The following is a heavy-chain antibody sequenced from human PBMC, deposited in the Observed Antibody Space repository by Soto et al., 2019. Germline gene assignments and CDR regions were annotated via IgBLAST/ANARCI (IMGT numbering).Heavy chain of an antibody. J-gene: IGHJ4*02. CDR1: GYTFTSYG. CDR3: ARVDSSSWYGSFDY. V-gene: IGHV1-18*01. CDR2: ISAYNGNT. Sequence: ASVKVSCKASGYTFTSYGISWVRQAPGQGLEWMGWISAYNGNTNYAQKLQGRVTMTTDTSTSTAYMEPRSLRSDDTAVYYCARVDSSSWYGSFDYWGQGTLVTVSS. D-gene: IGHD6-13*01.